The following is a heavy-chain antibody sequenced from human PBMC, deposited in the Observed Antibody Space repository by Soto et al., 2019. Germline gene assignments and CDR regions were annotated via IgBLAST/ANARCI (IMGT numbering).Heavy chain of an antibody. D-gene: IGHD2-8*01. CDR1: GFTFSSYA. CDR3: ARDRGIGYCTNGVCFDFDY. Sequence: GGSLRLSCAASGFTFSSYAMHWVRQAPGKGLEWVAVISYDGSNKYYADSVKGRFTISRDNSKNTLYLQMNSLRAEDTAVYYCARDRGIGYCTNGVCFDFDYWGQGTLVTVSS. J-gene: IGHJ4*02. CDR2: ISYDGSNK. V-gene: IGHV3-30-3*01.